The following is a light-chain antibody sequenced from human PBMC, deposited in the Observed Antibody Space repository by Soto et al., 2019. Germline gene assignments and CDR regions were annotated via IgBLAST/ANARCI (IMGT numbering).Light chain of an antibody. CDR2: GAS. Sequence: EIVLTQSPGTLSLSPGERATLSCRASQSVSSSYLAWYQQNRGQAPRLLIYGASSRAPGIPDRFGGSGSRTDFTLTISRLEPEDFAVYYCQQYGSSRWTFSQGTKVDIK. V-gene: IGKV3-20*01. CDR1: QSVSSSY. CDR3: QQYGSSRWT. J-gene: IGKJ1*01.